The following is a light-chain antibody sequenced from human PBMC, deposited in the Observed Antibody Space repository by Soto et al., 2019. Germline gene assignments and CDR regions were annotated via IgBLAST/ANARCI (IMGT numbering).Light chain of an antibody. CDR2: DVS. J-gene: IGLJ3*02. CDR3: SSYTSSSTGV. CDR1: SSDVGGYNY. V-gene: IGLV2-14*03. Sequence: QSALTQPASVSGSPGQSITISCTGTSSDVGGYNYVSWYQQHPGEAPKVIIYDVSNRPSGVSNRFSGSKSGNTASLTISGLQAEDEADYFCSSYTSSSTGVFGGGTKLTVL.